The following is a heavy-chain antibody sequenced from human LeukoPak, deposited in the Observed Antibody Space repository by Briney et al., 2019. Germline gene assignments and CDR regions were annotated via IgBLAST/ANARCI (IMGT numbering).Heavy chain of an antibody. J-gene: IGHJ4*02. CDR2: IDTDGSNT. CDR3: ARGQRLDGRPLDY. V-gene: IGHV3-74*01. D-gene: IGHD6-19*01. Sequence: GGSLRLSCAASEFTFGAYWMHWVRKAPGKGLVWVSRIDTDGSNTNYADSVKGRFTISRDNAKNTLYLQMNSLRVDDTAMYYCARGQRLDGRPLDYWGQGTLVTVSS. CDR1: EFTFGAYW.